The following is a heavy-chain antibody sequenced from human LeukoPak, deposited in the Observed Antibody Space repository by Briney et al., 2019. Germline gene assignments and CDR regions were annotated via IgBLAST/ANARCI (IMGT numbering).Heavy chain of an antibody. V-gene: IGHV4-59*08. CDR2: IYYSGST. CDR1: GGSISSYY. Sequence: SETLSLTCTVSGGSISSYYWSWIRQPPGKGLEWIGYIYYSGSTNYNPSLKSRVTISVDTSKNQFSLKLSSVTAADTAVYYCARIDYGDYRGIYYYYMDVWGKGTTVTVSS. D-gene: IGHD4-17*01. CDR3: ARIDYGDYRGIYYYYMDV. J-gene: IGHJ6*03.